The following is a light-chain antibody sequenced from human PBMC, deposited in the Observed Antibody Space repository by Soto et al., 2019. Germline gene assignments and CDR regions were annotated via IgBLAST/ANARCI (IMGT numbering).Light chain of an antibody. Sequence: QSALTQPPSASGSPGQSVTIPCTGNSSDVGGYKYVSWYQQHPGKAPKLMIYEVSKRPSGVPDRFSGSKSGNTASLTVSGLQAEDEADYYCSSYAGSNNWVFGGGTKLTVL. J-gene: IGLJ3*02. CDR3: SSYAGSNNWV. CDR2: EVS. V-gene: IGLV2-8*01. CDR1: SSDVGGYKY.